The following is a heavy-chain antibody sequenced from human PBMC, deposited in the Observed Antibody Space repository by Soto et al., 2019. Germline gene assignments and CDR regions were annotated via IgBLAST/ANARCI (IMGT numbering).Heavy chain of an antibody. CDR2: IYYRGST. CDR1: GGSISSGVYY. V-gene: IGHV4-31*03. D-gene: IGHD3-22*01. CDR3: ARGGDSSGYGGGAFDI. Sequence: PSETLSLTCTVSGGSISSGVYYWSWIRQHPGKGLEWIGYIYYRGSTYYNPSLKKRVTISVDTSKKEISLKMSSVSAADTAVYYCARGGDSSGYGGGAFDIWGQGTMVT. J-gene: IGHJ3*02.